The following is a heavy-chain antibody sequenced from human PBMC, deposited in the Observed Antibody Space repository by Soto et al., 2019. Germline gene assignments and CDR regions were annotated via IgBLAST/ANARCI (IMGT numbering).Heavy chain of an antibody. CDR2: ITNNDYT. Sequence: GSLRRSCAASGFTFNTFNMNWVRQAPGKGLEWVSSITNNDYTAYADSVKGRFTISRDNAKKSLYLQMNCLRAEDTAVYYCTLYDALFFDFWSQAALVTVS. V-gene: IGHV3-21*01. J-gene: IGHJ4*02. CDR1: GFTFNTFN. D-gene: IGHD2-8*01. CDR3: TLYDALFFDF.